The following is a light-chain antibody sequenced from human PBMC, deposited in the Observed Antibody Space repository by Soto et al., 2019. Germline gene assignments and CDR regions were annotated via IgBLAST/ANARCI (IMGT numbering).Light chain of an antibody. CDR3: SSYAGSNNWV. V-gene: IGLV2-8*01. CDR2: EVS. Sequence: QSALTQPPSASGSPGQSVTISCTGTSSDVGGYNYVSWYQQHPGKAPKLMIYEVSKWPSGVPDRFSGSKSGNSASLTVSGLQAEDEADYYCSSYAGSNNWVFGGGTNVTVL. J-gene: IGLJ2*01. CDR1: SSDVGGYNY.